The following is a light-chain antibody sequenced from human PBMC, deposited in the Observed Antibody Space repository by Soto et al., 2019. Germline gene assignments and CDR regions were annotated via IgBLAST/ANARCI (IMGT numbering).Light chain of an antibody. CDR1: TGAVTSGHY. Sequence: QAVVTQEPSLTVSPGGPVTLTCGSSTGAVTSGHYPYWFQQKPGQAPRTLIYDTSNKHSWTPARFSGSLLGGKAALTLSGAQPEDEDEYYCLLSYSGARGVFGGGTKVTVL. CDR2: DTS. J-gene: IGLJ2*01. V-gene: IGLV7-46*01. CDR3: LLSYSGARGV.